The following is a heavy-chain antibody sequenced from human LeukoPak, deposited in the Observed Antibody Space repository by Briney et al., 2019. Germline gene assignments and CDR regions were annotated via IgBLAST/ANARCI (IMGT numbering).Heavy chain of an antibody. D-gene: IGHD2-2*01. V-gene: IGHV1-3*01. J-gene: IGHJ5*02. CDR2: INAGNGNT. CDR3: ARQGVLVSAATNWFDP. Sequence: ASVKVSCKASGYTFTSYAMHWVRQAPGQRLEWMGWINAGNGNTKYSQKFQGRVTITRDTSASTAYMELSSLRAEDAAVYYCARQGVLVSAATNWFDPRGQGTLVTVSS. CDR1: GYTFTSYA.